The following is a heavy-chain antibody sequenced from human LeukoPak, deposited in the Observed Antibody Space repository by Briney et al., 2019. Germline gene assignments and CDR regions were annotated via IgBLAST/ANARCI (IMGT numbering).Heavy chain of an antibody. CDR1: GYTFTSYG. CDR2: ISAYNGNT. V-gene: IGHV1-18*01. CDR3: ARGDDSSGYYYYYYYGMDV. D-gene: IGHD3-22*01. Sequence: ASVKVSCKASGYTFTSYGISWVRQAPGQGLEWMGWISAYNGNTNYAQKLQGRVTMTTDTFTSTAYMELRSLRSDDTAVYYCARGDDSSGYYYYYYYGMDVWGQGTTVTVSS. J-gene: IGHJ6*02.